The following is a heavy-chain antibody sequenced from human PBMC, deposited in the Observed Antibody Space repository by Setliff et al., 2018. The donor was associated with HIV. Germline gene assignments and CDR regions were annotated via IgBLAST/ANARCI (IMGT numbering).Heavy chain of an antibody. V-gene: IGHV4-39*07. CDR3: ARIPTNITPNGFDI. CDR2: VYSSGST. Sequence: PSETLSLTCPVSGGSISISTYYWGWIRQPPGKGLEWIGSVYSSGSTFYNPPLESRVTISADTSKNQFSLKLSSVTAADTAVYYCARIPTNITPNGFDIWGQGTMVTVS. J-gene: IGHJ3*02. D-gene: IGHD1-1*01. CDR1: GGSISISTYY.